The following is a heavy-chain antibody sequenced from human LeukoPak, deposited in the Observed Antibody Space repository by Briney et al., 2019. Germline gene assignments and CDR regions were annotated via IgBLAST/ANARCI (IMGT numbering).Heavy chain of an antibody. D-gene: IGHD4-23*01. CDR3: ARSPQGGNSAHWFDP. J-gene: IGHJ5*02. CDR2: IYYSGST. V-gene: IGHV4-31*03. CDR1: GGSISSGGYY. Sequence: SQTLSPTCTVSGGSISSGGYYWSWIRQHPGKGLEWIGYIYYSGSTYYNPSLKSRVTISVDTSKNQFSLKLSSVTAADTAVYYCARSPQGGNSAHWFDPWGQGTLVTVSS.